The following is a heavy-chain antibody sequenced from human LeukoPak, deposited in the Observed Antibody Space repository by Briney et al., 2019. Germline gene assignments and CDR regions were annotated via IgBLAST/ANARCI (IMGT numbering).Heavy chain of an antibody. Sequence: SEALSLTCTVSGGSITSYYYSWIRRPPGKGRRWIGYIYYSGSTNYNPSLKSRVTMSVDMSKNQLSLKLRSVTAADTAVYYCAYGGNSGTFDVWGQGTMVTVSS. CDR2: IYYSGST. CDR3: AYGGNSGTFDV. CDR1: GGSITSYY. V-gene: IGHV4-59*03. J-gene: IGHJ3*01. D-gene: IGHD4-23*01.